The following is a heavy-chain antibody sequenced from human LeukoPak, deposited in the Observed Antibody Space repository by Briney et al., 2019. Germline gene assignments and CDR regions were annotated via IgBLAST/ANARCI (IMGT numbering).Heavy chain of an antibody. CDR1: GGSMSSYY. CDR3: ARHTGGWGSFDY. CDR2: IYYSGST. V-gene: IGHV4-59*08. Sequence: SETLSLTCTVSGGSMSSYYWSWIRQPPGKGLEWIGYIYYSGSTNYNPSLKSRVTISVDTSKNQFSLKLSSVTAADTAVYYCARHTGGWGSFDYWGQGTLVTVSS. D-gene: IGHD7-27*01. J-gene: IGHJ4*02.